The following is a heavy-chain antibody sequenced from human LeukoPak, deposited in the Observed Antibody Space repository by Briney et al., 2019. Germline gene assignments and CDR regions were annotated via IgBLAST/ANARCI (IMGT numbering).Heavy chain of an antibody. CDR3: ARNFQYSSSTNDYYYYGMDV. Sequence: GGSLRLSRAASGFTFDDYAMHWVRQAPGKGLEWVSLISGDGGSTYYADSVKGRFTISRDNSKNSLYLQMNSLRTEDTALYYCARNFQYSSSTNDYYYYGMDVWGQGTTVTVSS. V-gene: IGHV3-43*02. D-gene: IGHD6-13*01. J-gene: IGHJ6*02. CDR1: GFTFDDYA. CDR2: ISGDGGST.